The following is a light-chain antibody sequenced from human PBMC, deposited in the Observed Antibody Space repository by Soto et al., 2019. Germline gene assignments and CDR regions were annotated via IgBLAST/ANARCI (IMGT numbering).Light chain of an antibody. V-gene: IGKV3-15*01. CDR2: DAS. J-gene: IGKJ1*01. Sequence: EVVLTQSPGILSLSPGERASLSCGASQSITSSFLAWYQQKPGQAPRLLIYDASTRATGIPARFSGSGSGTDFTLTISGLQSEDFAVYYCQQYNNWPQTFGQGTKVDI. CDR1: QSITSS. CDR3: QQYNNWPQT.